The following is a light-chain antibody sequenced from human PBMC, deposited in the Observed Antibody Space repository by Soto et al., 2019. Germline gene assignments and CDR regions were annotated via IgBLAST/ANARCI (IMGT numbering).Light chain of an antibody. J-gene: IGLJ1*01. CDR2: QVT. CDR1: SSDIGYYNY. CDR3: SSNKIGSTYV. V-gene: IGLV2-14*01. Sequence: QSALTQPASVSGSPGQSITISCTGTSSDIGYYNYVSWFQQHPGKAPKLIISQVTNRPSGISTRFSGSKSGNTASLTISGLQAEDEALSYCSSNKIGSTYVFGTGTKVTVL.